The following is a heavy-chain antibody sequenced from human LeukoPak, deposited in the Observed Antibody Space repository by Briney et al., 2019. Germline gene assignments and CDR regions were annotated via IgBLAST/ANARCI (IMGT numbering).Heavy chain of an antibody. J-gene: IGHJ6*02. V-gene: IGHV3-48*03. D-gene: IGHD5-18*01. CDR1: GFTFSSYE. CDR3: ARDARGYGINYYYYYGMDV. Sequence: GGSLRLSCAVSGFTFSSYELNWVRQAPGQGLEWVSYISSSGSTIYYADSVKGRFTISRDNAKNSLYLQMNSLRAEDTAVYYCARDARGYGINYYYYYGMDVWGQGTTVTVSS. CDR2: ISSSGSTI.